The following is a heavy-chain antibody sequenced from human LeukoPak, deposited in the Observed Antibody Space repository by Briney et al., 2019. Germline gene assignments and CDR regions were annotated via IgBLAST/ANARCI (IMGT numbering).Heavy chain of an antibody. J-gene: IGHJ4*02. D-gene: IGHD2-8*02. V-gene: IGHV3-49*04. Sequence: PEGSLRLSCRGSGFTFADDAINWVRQAPGKGLEWVGLVRSRIYGGASEYAASVKGRFTVSRDDSNGIAYLQMNGLTAEDTGVYYCSRGLTSHGKKYWFDYWGQGTLVTVSS. CDR3: SRGLTSHGKKYWFDY. CDR2: VRSRIYGGAS. CDR1: GFTFADDA.